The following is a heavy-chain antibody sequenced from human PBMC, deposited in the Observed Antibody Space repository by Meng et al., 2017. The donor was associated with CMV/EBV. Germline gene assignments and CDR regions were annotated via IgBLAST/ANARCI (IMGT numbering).Heavy chain of an antibody. Sequence: VKRVRCGTGGNKPGVSVTVSCKASGGTFSSYAISWVSQAPGQGLEWMGGIIPIFGTANYAQKFQGRVTITADESTSTAYMELSSLRSEDTAVYYCAREVDDYGDGWYFDLWGRGTLVTVSS. CDR3: AREVDDYGDGWYFDL. CDR1: GGTFSSYA. D-gene: IGHD4-17*01. J-gene: IGHJ2*01. V-gene: IGHV1-69*12. CDR2: IIPIFGTA.